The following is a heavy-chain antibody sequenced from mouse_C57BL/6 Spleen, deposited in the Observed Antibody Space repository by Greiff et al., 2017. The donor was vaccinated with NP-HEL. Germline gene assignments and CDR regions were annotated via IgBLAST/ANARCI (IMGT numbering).Heavy chain of an antibody. CDR3: ARSLTGTEDY. J-gene: IGHJ2*01. V-gene: IGHV7-3*01. Sequence: EVKLVESGGGLVQPGGSLSLSCAASGFTFTDYYMSWVRQPPGKALEWLGFIRNKANGYTTEYSASVKGRFTISRDNSQSILYLQMNALRAEDSATYYCARSLTGTEDYWGQGTTLTVSS. CDR2: IRNKANGYTT. CDR1: GFTFTDYY. D-gene: IGHD4-1*01.